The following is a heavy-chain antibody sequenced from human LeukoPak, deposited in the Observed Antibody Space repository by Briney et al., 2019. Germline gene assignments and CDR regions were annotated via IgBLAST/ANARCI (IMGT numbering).Heavy chain of an antibody. CDR1: GFTFDDFA. Sequence: GRSLRLSCAASGFTFDDFAMHWVRQAPGKGLEWVSGITWNSGSIAYADSVKGRFTISRDNAKNSLYLQMNSLRVEDTALYYCAKDRGGYRSSWYSFDYWGRGTLVTVSS. D-gene: IGHD6-13*01. CDR3: AKDRGGYRSSWYSFDY. CDR2: ITWNSGSI. V-gene: IGHV3-9*01. J-gene: IGHJ4*02.